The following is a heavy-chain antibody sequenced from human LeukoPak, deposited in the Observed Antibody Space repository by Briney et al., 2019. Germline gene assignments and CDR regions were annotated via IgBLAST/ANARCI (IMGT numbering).Heavy chain of an antibody. CDR1: GFTFSSYS. D-gene: IGHD6-13*01. CDR3: AGSKGAAAGSMSDY. J-gene: IGHJ4*02. V-gene: IGHV3-48*04. Sequence: QSGGSLRLSCAASGFTFSSYSMNWVRQAPGKGLEWVSYISSSSSTIYYADSVKGRFTISRDNAKNSLYLQMNSLRAEDTAVYYCAGSKGAAAGSMSDYWGQGTLVTVSS. CDR2: ISSSSSTI.